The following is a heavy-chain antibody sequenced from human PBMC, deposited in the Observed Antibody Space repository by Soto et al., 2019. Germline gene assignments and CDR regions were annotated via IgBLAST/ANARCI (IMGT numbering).Heavy chain of an antibody. V-gene: IGHV4-59*01. CDR1: GGSISSYY. CDR3: ASERSGSNWYWFDS. CDR2: IYYSGSS. D-gene: IGHD6-13*01. Sequence: SETLSLTCTVSGGSISSYYWSWIRQPPGKGLEWIGYIYYSGSSNSNSSLKRRAPISVDTSKKQFSLKLSSVTAADTAVYYCASERSGSNWYWFDSWGQGTLVPVSS. J-gene: IGHJ5*01.